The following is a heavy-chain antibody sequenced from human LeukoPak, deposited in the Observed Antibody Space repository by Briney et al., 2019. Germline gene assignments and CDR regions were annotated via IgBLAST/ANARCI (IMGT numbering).Heavy chain of an antibody. CDR3: ARYTRPFDY. CDR2: VLYSGST. J-gene: IGHJ4*03. Sequence: WETLDPTCIVSGGSISNYRWSWIRQPPGKGLEWIGCVLYSGSTNYNPSLKSRVTISVDTSKNQFSLTLSSVTAADTAVYYCARYTRPFDYWGPRILVTVSS. V-gene: IGHV4-59*01. CDR1: GGSISNYR. D-gene: IGHD6-6*01.